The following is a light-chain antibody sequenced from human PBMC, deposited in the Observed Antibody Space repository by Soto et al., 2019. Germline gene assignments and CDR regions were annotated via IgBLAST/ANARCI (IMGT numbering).Light chain of an antibody. J-gene: IGKJ4*01. CDR1: QSLSNDF. Sequence: EIVMTQSPGILSLSPGERATLSCRASQSLSNDFLAWYHQKPGQAPRLLIYGPSNSATGIPDRFSGSGSGTDFTLTISRLEPEDFAVYYCQHYVNWPLTFGGGTKVDIK. CDR2: GPS. CDR3: QHYVNWPLT. V-gene: IGKV3-20*01.